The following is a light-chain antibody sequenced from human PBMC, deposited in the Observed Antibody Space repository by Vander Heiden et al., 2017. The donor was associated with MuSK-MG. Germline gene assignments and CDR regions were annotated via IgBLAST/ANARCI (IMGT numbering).Light chain of an antibody. V-gene: IGKV1-39*01. Sequence: DIQMTQSPSSLSASVGDRVTITCRASQTISIYLNWYQQKLGKAPKLLISGVSGLQSGVPSRFSGSGSGTDFTLTISSLQPEDFATYYCQQSVNLPRTFGQGTKVEIK. CDR1: QTISIY. CDR3: QQSVNLPRT. J-gene: IGKJ1*01. CDR2: GVS.